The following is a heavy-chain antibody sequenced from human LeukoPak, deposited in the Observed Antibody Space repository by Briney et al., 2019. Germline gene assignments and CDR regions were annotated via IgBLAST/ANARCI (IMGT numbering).Heavy chain of an antibody. Sequence: GGSLRLSCTASGFTFGDYAMSWVRQAPGKELEWVGFIRSKAYGGTTEYAASVKGRFTISRDDSKSIAYLQMNSLKTGDTAVYYCTRDGYSYGYLDYWGQGTLVTVSS. CDR1: GFTFGDYA. CDR2: IRSKAYGGTT. D-gene: IGHD5-18*01. J-gene: IGHJ4*02. CDR3: TRDGYSYGYLDY. V-gene: IGHV3-49*04.